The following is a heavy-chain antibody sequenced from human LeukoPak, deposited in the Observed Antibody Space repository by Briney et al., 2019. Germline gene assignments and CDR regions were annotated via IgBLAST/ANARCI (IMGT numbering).Heavy chain of an antibody. CDR3: ARGPTVTTDY. CDR2: IRYSGNT. Sequence: SETLSLTCTVSGGSTSSSDYHWGWIRQPPDEGLEWIASIRYSGNTYYNPSLKSRVTISVDTSKNQFSLKLNSVTAADTAVYYCARGPTVTTDYWGQGTLVTVSS. J-gene: IGHJ4*02. D-gene: IGHD4-17*01. V-gene: IGHV4-39*01. CDR1: GGSTSSSDYH.